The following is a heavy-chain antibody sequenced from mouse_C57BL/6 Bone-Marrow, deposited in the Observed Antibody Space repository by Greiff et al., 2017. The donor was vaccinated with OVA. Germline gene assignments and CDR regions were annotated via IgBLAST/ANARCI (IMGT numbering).Heavy chain of an antibody. CDR1: GYTFTDYE. Sequence: VKLMESGAELVRPGASVTLSCKASGYTFTDYEMHWVKQTPVHGLEWIGAIDPETGGTAYNQKFKGQAILTADKSSRTAYMELRSLTSEDSAVYYCTRGYSNYYAMDYWGQGTSVTVSS. D-gene: IGHD2-5*01. J-gene: IGHJ4*01. CDR2: IDPETGGT. CDR3: TRGYSNYYAMDY. V-gene: IGHV1-15*01.